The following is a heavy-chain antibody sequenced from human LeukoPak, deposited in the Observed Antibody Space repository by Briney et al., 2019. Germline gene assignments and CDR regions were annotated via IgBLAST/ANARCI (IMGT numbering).Heavy chain of an antibody. J-gene: IGHJ4*02. Sequence: GGSLRLSCAASGFTVSGDYMSWIRQAPGKGLEWVSVLYSGGGTYYADSVKGRFSISRDNSNNTLYLQMNSLRAEDTAVYYCARHSRGYSYLYFVDWGQGTLVTVSS. CDR2: LYSGGGT. V-gene: IGHV3-66*04. CDR3: ARHSRGYSYLYFVD. CDR1: GFTVSGDY. D-gene: IGHD5-18*01.